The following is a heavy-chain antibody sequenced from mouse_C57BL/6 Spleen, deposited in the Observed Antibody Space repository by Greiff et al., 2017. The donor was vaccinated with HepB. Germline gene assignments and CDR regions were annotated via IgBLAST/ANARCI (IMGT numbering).Heavy chain of an antibody. Sequence: QVQLQQPGAELVKPGASVKLSCKASGYTFTSYWMHWVKQRPGQGLEWIGMIHPNSGSTNYNEKFKSKATLTVDKSSSTAYMQLSSLTSEYSAVYYCARSYDYDGYYFDYWGQGTTLTVSS. CDR3: ARSYDYDGYYFDY. D-gene: IGHD2-4*01. CDR2: IHPNSGST. J-gene: IGHJ2*01. CDR1: GYTFTSYW. V-gene: IGHV1-64*01.